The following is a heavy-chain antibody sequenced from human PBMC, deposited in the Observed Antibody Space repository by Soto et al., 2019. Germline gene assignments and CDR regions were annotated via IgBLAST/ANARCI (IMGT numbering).Heavy chain of an antibody. V-gene: IGHV1-18*01. D-gene: IGHD3-22*01. Sequence: QVQLVQSGAEVKKPGASVKVSCKASGYTLTNYGISWVRQAPGQGLEWVGWIGAYNGNTDYAQKFQGRVTMTADTSTSTAYMELRSLRSDDTALCSCVRPGDSYGYRGSYYFDYWGQGTLVTVSS. CDR1: GYTLTNYG. J-gene: IGHJ4*02. CDR2: IGAYNGNT. CDR3: VRPGDSYGYRGSYYFDY.